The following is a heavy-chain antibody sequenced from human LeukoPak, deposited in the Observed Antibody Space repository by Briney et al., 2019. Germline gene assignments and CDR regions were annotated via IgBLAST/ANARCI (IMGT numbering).Heavy chain of an antibody. V-gene: IGHV1-69*04. D-gene: IGHD2-2*01. CDR1: GGTFSSYA. CDR2: IIPILGIA. J-gene: IGHJ4*02. CDR3: ARDSPGYCSSTSCYTRSSGRTFDY. Sequence: SVKVSCKASGGTFSSYAISWVRQAPGQGLEWMGRIIPILGIANYAQKFQGRVTITADKSTSTAYMELSGLRSEDTAVYYCARDSPGYCSSTSCYTRSSGRTFDYWGQGTLVTVSS.